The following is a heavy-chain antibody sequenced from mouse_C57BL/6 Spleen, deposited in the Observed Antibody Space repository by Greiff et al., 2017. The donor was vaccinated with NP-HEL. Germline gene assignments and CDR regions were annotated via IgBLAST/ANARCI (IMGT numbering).Heavy chain of an antibody. V-gene: IGHV4-1*01. D-gene: IGHD1-1*01. CDR1: GIDFSRYW. Sequence: EVKLLESGGGLVQPGGSLKLSCAASGIDFSRYWMSWVRRAPGKGLEWIGEINPDSSTINYAPSLKDKFIISRDNAKNTLYLQMSKVRSEDTALYYCARRGITTVVAHWYFDVWGTGTTVTVSS. CDR2: INPDSSTI. CDR3: ARRGITTVVAHWYFDV. J-gene: IGHJ1*03.